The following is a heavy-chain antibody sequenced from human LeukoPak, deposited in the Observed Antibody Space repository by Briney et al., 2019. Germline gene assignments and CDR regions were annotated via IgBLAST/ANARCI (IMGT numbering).Heavy chain of an antibody. CDR2: INHSGST. CDR3: ARHRSKWLRSSFDY. D-gene: IGHD5-12*01. CDR1: GGSFSGYY. Sequence: SETLSLTCAVYGGSFSGYYWSWIRQPPGKGLEWIGEINHSGSTNYNPSLKSRVTISVDTSKNQFSLKLNSVTAADTAVYYCARHRSKWLRSSFDYWGQGTLVTVSS. V-gene: IGHV4-34*01. J-gene: IGHJ4*02.